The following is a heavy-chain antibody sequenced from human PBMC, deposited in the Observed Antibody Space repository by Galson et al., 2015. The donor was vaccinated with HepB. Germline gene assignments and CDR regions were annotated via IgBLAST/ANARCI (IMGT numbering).Heavy chain of an antibody. Sequence: SVKVSCKASGYTFTSYGISWVRQAPGQGLEWMGWISAYNGNTNYAQKLQGRVTMTTDTSTSTAYMELRSLRSDDTAVYYCARDRPDYDFWSGDDAFDIWGQGTMVTVSS. J-gene: IGHJ3*02. CDR1: GYTFTSYG. D-gene: IGHD3-3*01. CDR2: ISAYNGNT. V-gene: IGHV1-18*04. CDR3: ARDRPDYDFWSGDDAFDI.